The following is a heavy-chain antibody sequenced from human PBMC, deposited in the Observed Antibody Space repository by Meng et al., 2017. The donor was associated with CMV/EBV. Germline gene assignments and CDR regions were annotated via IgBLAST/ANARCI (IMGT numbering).Heavy chain of an antibody. V-gene: IGHV1-46*01. CDR2: INPSGGST. Sequence: QVPVVQSGAEVKKPGASVKVSCKASGYTFTSYYMHWVRQAPGQGLEWMGIINPSGGSTSYAQKFQGRVTMTRDTSTSTVYMELSSLRSEDTAVYYCAREEGIAARSDWFDPWGQGTLVTVSS. J-gene: IGHJ5*02. CDR3: AREEGIAARSDWFDP. CDR1: GYTFTSYY. D-gene: IGHD6-6*01.